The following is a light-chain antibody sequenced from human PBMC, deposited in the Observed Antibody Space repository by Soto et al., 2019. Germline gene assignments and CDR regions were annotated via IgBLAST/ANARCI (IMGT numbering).Light chain of an antibody. V-gene: IGKV4-1*01. CDR2: WAS. Sequence: DIVMTQSPDSLAVSLGERATINCKSSQSVLYSSNNKNYLAWYQQKPGQPPKLLIYWASTRESGVPDRFSGSGSGTDFTLTISSLQAEDVAFYYWQQYFATPLTVGGGTKVEIK. CDR1: QSVLYSSNNKNY. J-gene: IGKJ4*01. CDR3: QQYFATPLT.